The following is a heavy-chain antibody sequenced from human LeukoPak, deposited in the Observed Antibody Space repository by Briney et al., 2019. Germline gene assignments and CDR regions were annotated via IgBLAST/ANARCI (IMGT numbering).Heavy chain of an antibody. CDR2: IIPIFGTA. Sequence: ASVKVSCKVSGGTFSSYAISWVRQAPGQGLEWMGGIIPIFGTANYAQKFQGRVTITADESTSTAYMELSSLRSEDTAVYYCARANQIGAARPFDYWGQGTLVTVSS. CDR3: ARANQIGAARPFDY. CDR1: GGTFSSYA. D-gene: IGHD6-6*01. V-gene: IGHV1-69*13. J-gene: IGHJ4*02.